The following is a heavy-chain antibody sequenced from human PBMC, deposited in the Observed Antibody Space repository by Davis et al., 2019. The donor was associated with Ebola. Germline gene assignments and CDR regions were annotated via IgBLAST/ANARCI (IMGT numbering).Heavy chain of an antibody. CDR2: ISSSSSYI. J-gene: IGHJ6*03. V-gene: IGHV3-21*01. Sequence: PGGSLRLSCAASGFTFSSYSMNWVRQAPGKGLEWVSSISSSSSYIYYADSVKGRFTISRDNAKNSLYLQMNSLRAEDTAVYYCAQIPSPDYYYYYMDVWGQGTTVTVSS. CDR1: GFTFSSYS. CDR3: AQIPSPDYYYYYMDV.